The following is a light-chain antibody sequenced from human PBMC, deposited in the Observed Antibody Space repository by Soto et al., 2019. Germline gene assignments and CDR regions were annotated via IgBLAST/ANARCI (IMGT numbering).Light chain of an antibody. J-gene: IGKJ5*01. CDR3: QQYENLPT. V-gene: IGKV1-33*01. Sequence: DIQMTQSPSSLSASVGDRVTITCQASQNINNYLNWHQQEPGRAPKLLIYDASNWEAGVPSRFRGRGSGTDFTFTIRRLQPEDIATYYCQQYENLPTFGQGTRLEIK. CDR1: QNINNY. CDR2: DAS.